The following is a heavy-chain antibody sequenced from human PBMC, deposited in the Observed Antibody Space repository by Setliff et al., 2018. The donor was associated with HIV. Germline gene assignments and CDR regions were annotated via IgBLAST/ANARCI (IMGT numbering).Heavy chain of an antibody. D-gene: IGHD5-18*01. CDR3: AVGRYSYGLYYFDY. CDR1: GGSISSGDYY. J-gene: IGHJ4*02. CDR2: IYYSGST. Sequence: PSETLSLTCTVPGGSISSGDYYWSWIRQPPGKGLEWIGYIYYSGSTYYNPSLKSRVTISVDTSKNQFSLKLSSVTAADTAVYYCAVGRYSYGLYYFDYWGQGTLVTVS. V-gene: IGHV4-30-4*08.